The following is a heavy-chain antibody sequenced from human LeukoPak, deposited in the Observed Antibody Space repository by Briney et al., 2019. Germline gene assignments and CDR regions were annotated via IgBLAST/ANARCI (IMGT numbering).Heavy chain of an antibody. D-gene: IGHD6-19*01. CDR1: GGSISSYY. V-gene: IGHV4-59*01. CDR3: ARDLPRGGSGWSDAFDI. Sequence: SETLSLTCTVSGGSISSYYWSWIRQPPGKGLEWLGYIYYSGSTNYNPSLKSRVTISVDTSKNQFSLKLSSVTAADTAVYYCARDLPRGGSGWSDAFDIWGQGTMVTVSS. CDR2: IYYSGST. J-gene: IGHJ3*02.